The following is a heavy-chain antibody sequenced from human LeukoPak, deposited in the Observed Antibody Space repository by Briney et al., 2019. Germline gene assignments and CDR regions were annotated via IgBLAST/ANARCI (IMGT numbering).Heavy chain of an antibody. V-gene: IGHV3-7*01. CDR1: GFTFSDYW. Sequence: GGSLRLSCVGSGFTFSDYWMSWVRQAPGKGLEWVANIKQDGSEKDYLDALKGRFTISRDNDKNSLYLQMNSLRAEDTAVYYCARWLELMRNFDWWGQGTLVTVSS. CDR3: ARWLELMRNFDW. D-gene: IGHD5-24*01. J-gene: IGHJ4*02. CDR2: IKQDGSEK.